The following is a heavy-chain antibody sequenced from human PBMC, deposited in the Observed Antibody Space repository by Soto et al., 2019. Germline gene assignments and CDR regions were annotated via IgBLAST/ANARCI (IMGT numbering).Heavy chain of an antibody. CDR1: GFTFDTYA. V-gene: IGHV3-23*01. Sequence: LRLSCVASGFTFDTYALNWVRQAPGKGLEWVSAIGSSGSTYYADSVKGRFTISRDTPKKTLYLQMNSLRVEDTAKYYCAKGFRSLEWYSLAPFDYWGQGALVTVSS. CDR3: AKGFRSLEWYSLAPFDY. D-gene: IGHD3-3*01. J-gene: IGHJ4*01. CDR2: IGSSGST.